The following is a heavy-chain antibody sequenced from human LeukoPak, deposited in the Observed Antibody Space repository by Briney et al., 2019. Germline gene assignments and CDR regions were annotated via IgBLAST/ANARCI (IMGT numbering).Heavy chain of an antibody. V-gene: IGHV4-59*01. CDR1: GGSISSYY. Sequence: SETLCLTCAVSGGSISSYYWSWVRQAPGKGLEWIGYIYYSGSTNYNPSLKSRVTISVDTSKNPFSLKLSSVTAADTAVYYCARAPNSSSWYDYWGQGTLVTVSS. J-gene: IGHJ4*02. CDR2: IYYSGST. CDR3: ARAPNSSSWYDY. D-gene: IGHD6-13*01.